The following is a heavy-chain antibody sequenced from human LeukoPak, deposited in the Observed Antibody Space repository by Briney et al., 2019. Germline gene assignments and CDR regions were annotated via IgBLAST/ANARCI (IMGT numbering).Heavy chain of an antibody. CDR3: ARESGYDHFDY. CDR2: IYSGGST. J-gene: IGHJ4*02. D-gene: IGHD5-12*01. V-gene: IGHV3-53*01. Sequence: GGSLRLSCAASGFTVSSNYMSWVRQAPGKGLEWVSVIYSGGSTYYADSVKGRFTISRDNSKNTLYLQMNSLRAEDTAVYHCARESGYDHFDYWGQGTLVTVSS. CDR1: GFTVSSNY.